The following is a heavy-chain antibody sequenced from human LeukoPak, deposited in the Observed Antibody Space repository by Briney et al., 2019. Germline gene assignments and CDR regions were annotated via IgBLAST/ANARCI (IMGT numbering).Heavy chain of an antibody. CDR3: ASSIFTVATFDY. V-gene: IGHV3-53*01. CDR1: GFTVSSNY. J-gene: IGHJ4*02. CDR2: IYSGGST. Sequence: GGSLRLSCAASGFTVSSNYMSWVRQAPGKGLEWVSIIYSGGSTFYADSVKGRFTISRDNAKNSLYLQMNSLRAEDTAVYYCASSIFTVATFDYWGQGTLVTVSS. D-gene: IGHD4-23*01.